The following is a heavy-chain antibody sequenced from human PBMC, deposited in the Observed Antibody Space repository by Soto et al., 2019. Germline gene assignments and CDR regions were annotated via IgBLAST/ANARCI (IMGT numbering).Heavy chain of an antibody. CDR2: ISYDGSNK. Sequence: QVQLVESGGGVVQPGRSLRLSCAASGFTFSSYGMHWVRQAPGKGLEWVAVISYDGSNKYYADSVKGRFTISRDDSKNTLYLQMNSLKTEDTAVYYCTTDVQLWYRGIDYWGQGTLVTVSS. D-gene: IGHD5-18*01. J-gene: IGHJ4*02. CDR3: TTDVQLWYRGIDY. V-gene: IGHV3-30*03. CDR1: GFTFSSYG.